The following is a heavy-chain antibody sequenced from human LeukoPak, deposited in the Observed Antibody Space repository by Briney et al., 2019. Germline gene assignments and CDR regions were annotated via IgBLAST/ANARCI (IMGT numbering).Heavy chain of an antibody. CDR2: IYYSGST. CDR3: ARHRRYSGYDFHYFDY. CDR1: GYSINSGYY. D-gene: IGHD5-12*01. V-gene: IGHV4-38-2*02. Sequence: SETLSLTCTVPGYSINSGYYWGWIRQPPGKGLEWIGSIYYSGSTYYNPSLKSRVTISVDTSKNQFSLKLSSVTAADTAVYYCARHRRYSGYDFHYFDYWGQGTLVTVSS. J-gene: IGHJ4*02.